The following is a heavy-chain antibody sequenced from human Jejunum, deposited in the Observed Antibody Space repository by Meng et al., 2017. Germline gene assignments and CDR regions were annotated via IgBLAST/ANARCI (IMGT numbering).Heavy chain of an antibody. CDR3: ARVVGSGSYYPDY. D-gene: IGHD3-10*01. Sequence: GGSLRLSCAASGFTFSRYWTHWVRQAPGKGLVWVSRINTDGSSTIYADSVTGRFTISRDNAKNTLYLQMNSLRAEDTAVYYCARVVGSGSYYPDYWGQGNLVTGSS. CDR1: GFTFSRYW. V-gene: IGHV3-74*01. J-gene: IGHJ4*02. CDR2: INTDGSST.